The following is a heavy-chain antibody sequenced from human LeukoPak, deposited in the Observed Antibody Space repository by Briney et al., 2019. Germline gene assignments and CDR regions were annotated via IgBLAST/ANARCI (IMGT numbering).Heavy chain of an antibody. CDR3: ARDPLCSGGSCPIDY. J-gene: IGHJ4*02. V-gene: IGHV4-38-2*02. Sequence: SETLSLTCTVSGYSITSGYYWGWIRQPPGKGLEWIGSIYRSGSTYYNPSLKSRVTISVDKSKNQFSLKLSSVTAADTAVYYCARDPLCSGGSCPIDYWGQGTLVTVSS. D-gene: IGHD2-15*01. CDR1: GYSITSGYY. CDR2: IYRSGST.